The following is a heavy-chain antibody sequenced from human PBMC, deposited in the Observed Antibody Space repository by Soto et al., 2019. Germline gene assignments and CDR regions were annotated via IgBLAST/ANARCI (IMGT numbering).Heavy chain of an antibody. CDR2: ISGSGGST. V-gene: IGHV3-23*01. CDR1: GHTFHNYA. D-gene: IGHD2-2*01. J-gene: IGHJ4*02. Sequence: EVQLLESGGGLEQPGGSLRLSCVGSGHTFHNYAMTWVRLAPGKGLEWVSGISGSGGSTYYADSVRGRFTISRDDSKNTLYLQMNSLRAEDTAVYYCAKVSRGIGVVPAALNWGQGTLVIVSS. CDR3: AKVSRGIGVVPAALN.